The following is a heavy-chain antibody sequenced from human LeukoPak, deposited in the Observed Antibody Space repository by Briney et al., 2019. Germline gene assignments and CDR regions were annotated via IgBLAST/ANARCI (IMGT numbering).Heavy chain of an antibody. CDR1: GFTFSSYA. Sequence: GGSLRLSCAASGFTFSSYAMHWVRQAPGKGLEWVGRIKSQIDGGTANYSAPVKGRFTISRDDSKNTLYLQMDSLKIEDTALYYCATDKQASPDYWGQGTLVTVSS. CDR2: IKSQIDGGTA. V-gene: IGHV3-15*01. J-gene: IGHJ4*02. D-gene: IGHD6-13*01. CDR3: ATDKQASPDY.